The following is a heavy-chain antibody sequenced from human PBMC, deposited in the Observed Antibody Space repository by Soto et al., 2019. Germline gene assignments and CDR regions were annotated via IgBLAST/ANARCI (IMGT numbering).Heavy chain of an antibody. J-gene: IGHJ4*02. V-gene: IGHV3-30*19. CDR3: ARIVTIFGAVTPPYFDY. D-gene: IGHD3-3*01. Sequence: GGSLRLSCAVSGLTFSSYGMHWVRQAPGRGLEWVAVISYDGSCKHYADSVKGRFTISRDNSKNTLYLQMNSLRAEDTAVYYCARIVTIFGAVTPPYFDYWGQGTLVTVSS. CDR2: ISYDGSCK. CDR1: GLTFSSYG.